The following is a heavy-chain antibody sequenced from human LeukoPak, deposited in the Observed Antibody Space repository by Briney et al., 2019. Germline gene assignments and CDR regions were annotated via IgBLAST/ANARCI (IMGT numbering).Heavy chain of an antibody. CDR2: IYYSGST. Sequence: SQTLSLTCTVSGGSISSGDYYWSWIRQPPGEGLDWIEYIYYSGSTYYNPSLKSRITISVDTSKNQFSLKLSSVTAADTAVYYCARVPVDTSGYYFVGPYWGPGTLVTDSS. J-gene: IGHJ4*02. V-gene: IGHV4-30-4*01. D-gene: IGHD3-22*01. CDR3: ARVPVDTSGYYFVGPY. CDR1: GGSISSGDYY.